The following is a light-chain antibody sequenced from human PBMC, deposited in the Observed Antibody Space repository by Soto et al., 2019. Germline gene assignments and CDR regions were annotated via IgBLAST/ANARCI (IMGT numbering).Light chain of an antibody. Sequence: QSVLTPPPSASGTPGQGVTISCSGSTSNIGSNYVYSYQQLPGTAPKLLIYRNNQRPSGVPDRFSGSKSGTSASLAISGLRSDDEADYFCATWDDSLNGFYVFGTGTKVTVL. CDR2: RNN. CDR3: ATWDDSLNGFYV. J-gene: IGLJ1*01. CDR1: TSNIGSNY. V-gene: IGLV1-47*01.